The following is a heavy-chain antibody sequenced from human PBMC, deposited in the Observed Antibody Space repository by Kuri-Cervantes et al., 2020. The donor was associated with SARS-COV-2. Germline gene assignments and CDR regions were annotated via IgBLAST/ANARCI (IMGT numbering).Heavy chain of an antibody. CDR2: ISFGGTNK. CDR3: AKDRVRRGYSGYVILDY. D-gene: IGHD5-12*01. V-gene: IGHV3-30*18. J-gene: IGHJ4*02. Sequence: GGSLRLSCAASGFTFSSYGMHRVRQAPGKGLEWVAVISFGGTNKYYADSVKGRFTISRDNSKNTLYPQMNSLRAEDTAVYYCAKDRVRRGYSGYVILDYWGQGTLVTVSS. CDR1: GFTFSSYG.